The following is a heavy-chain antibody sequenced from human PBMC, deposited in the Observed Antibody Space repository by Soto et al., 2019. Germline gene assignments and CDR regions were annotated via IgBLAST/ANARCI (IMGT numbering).Heavy chain of an antibody. CDR2: ISAYTGNT. J-gene: IGHJ4*02. D-gene: IGHD3-22*01. V-gene: IGHV1-18*01. CDR3: ARDFYESSGYCDY. CDR1: GYTFRTYG. Sequence: GASVKVSCKAYGYTFRTYGLSWVRQAPGQGLEWMGWISAYTGNTAYTQRFKGRLTLATDTSTGTAYMELRSLRLDDTAVYYCARDFYESSGYCDYWGQGTLVTVSS.